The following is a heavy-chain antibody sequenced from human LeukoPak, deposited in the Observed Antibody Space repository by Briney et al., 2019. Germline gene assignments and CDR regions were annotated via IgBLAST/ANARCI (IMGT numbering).Heavy chain of an antibody. V-gene: IGHV4-39*01. CDR2: RST. D-gene: IGHD5-12*01. CDR1: GGSISSSDYY. J-gene: IGHJ5*02. Sequence: SETLPLTCTVSGGSISSSDYYWGWIRQPPGKGLEWIASRSTYYSPSLKSGVTISVDTSKNQFSLKLRSVTATDTAVYYCARGLTRGYTYGGCFDPWGQGTLVTVSS. CDR3: ARGLTRGYTYGGCFDP.